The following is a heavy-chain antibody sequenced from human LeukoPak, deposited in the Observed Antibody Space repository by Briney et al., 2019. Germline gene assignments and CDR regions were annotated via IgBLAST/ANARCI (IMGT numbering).Heavy chain of an antibody. CDR2: VYSDESST. D-gene: IGHD2-21*01. Sequence: GGSLRLSCAASGYTFSSRWMHWVRQAPGKGLEWVSHVYSDESSTNYADSVKGRFTISRDNTKNTLYLQMNSLRAEDTAVYYCASDDSYAFDIWGQGTMVTVSS. CDR1: GYTFSSRW. CDR3: ASDDSYAFDI. J-gene: IGHJ3*02. V-gene: IGHV3-74*01.